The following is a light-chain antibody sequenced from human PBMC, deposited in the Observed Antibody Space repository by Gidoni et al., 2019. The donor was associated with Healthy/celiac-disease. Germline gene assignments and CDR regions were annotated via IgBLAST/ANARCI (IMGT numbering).Light chain of an antibody. CDR1: SWHSSYA. J-gene: IGLJ3*02. CDR2: LNSDGSH. Sequence: QLVLTHSPSASASLGASVKLTCTLSSWHSSYAIAWHQQQPEKGPRYLMKLNSDGSHSKGDGIPDRFSGSSSGAERYLTISSLQSEDEADYYCQTWGTGSWVFGGGTKLTVL. CDR3: QTWGTGSWV. V-gene: IGLV4-69*01.